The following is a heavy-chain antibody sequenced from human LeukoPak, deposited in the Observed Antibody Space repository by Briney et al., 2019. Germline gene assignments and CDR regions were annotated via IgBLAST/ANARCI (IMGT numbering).Heavy chain of an antibody. CDR2: IYHSGST. J-gene: IGHJ3*02. D-gene: IGHD2/OR15-2a*01. CDR1: GFSISSAYY. Sequence: SETLSLTCTVSGFSISSAYYWGWIRQPPGKGLEWIGSIYHSGSTYNNPSLRSRVTISVDTSKNQFSLKLSSVTAADTAVYYCVREVFGAFYGGGAIAFDIWGQGTMVTVSS. V-gene: IGHV4-38-2*02. CDR3: VREVFGAFYGGGAIAFDI.